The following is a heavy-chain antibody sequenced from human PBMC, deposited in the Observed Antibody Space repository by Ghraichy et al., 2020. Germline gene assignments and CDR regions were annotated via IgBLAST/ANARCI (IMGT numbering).Heavy chain of an antibody. CDR3: VREGGY. CDR1: GFSFSNFE. J-gene: IGHJ4*02. CDR2: INRGSSKI. V-gene: IGHV3-48*03. Sequence: GGSLRLSCAASGFSFSNFEMNWVRQAPGKGLEWVSYINRGSSKIYYADSVKGRFTTSRDNAQNSLYLHMNGLRVEDTAIYYCVREGGYWGQGTLVTVSS. D-gene: IGHD1-26*01.